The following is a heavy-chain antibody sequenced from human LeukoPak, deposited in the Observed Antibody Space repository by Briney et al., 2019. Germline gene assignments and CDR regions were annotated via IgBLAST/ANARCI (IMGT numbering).Heavy chain of an antibody. Sequence: GGSLRLSCAASGFTFSGYAMTWVRQAPGKGLEWVAGISRSGDDTHYADSVKGRFTISRDNSKSTVFLRMNSLRVDDTAVYYCARAPSHRGFDYWGQGTLVTVSS. CDR1: GFTFSGYA. CDR2: ISRSGDDT. J-gene: IGHJ4*02. CDR3: ARAPSHRGFDY. V-gene: IGHV3-23*01.